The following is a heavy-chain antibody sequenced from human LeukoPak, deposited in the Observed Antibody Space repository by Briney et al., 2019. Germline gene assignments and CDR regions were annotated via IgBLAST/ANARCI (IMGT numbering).Heavy chain of an antibody. CDR3: ARGGGCDSSGYTWFDP. CDR1: GFTFSSYW. V-gene: IGHV3-74*01. CDR2: INSDGSST. J-gene: IGHJ5*02. Sequence: GGSLRLSCAASGFTFSSYWMHWVRHAPGKGLVWVSRINSDGSSTSYADSVKGRFTISRDNAKNTPYLQMNSLRAEDTAVYYCARGGGCDSSGYTWFDPWGQGTLVTVSS. D-gene: IGHD3-22*01.